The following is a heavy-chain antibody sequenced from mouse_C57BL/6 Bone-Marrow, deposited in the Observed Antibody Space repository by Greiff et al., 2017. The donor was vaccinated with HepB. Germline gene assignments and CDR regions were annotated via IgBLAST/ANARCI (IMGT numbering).Heavy chain of an antibody. V-gene: IGHV1-55*01. D-gene: IGHD1-1*01. J-gene: IGHJ2*01. CDR1: GYTFTSYW. CDR2: IYPGSGST. Sequence: VQLQQPGAELVKPGASVKMSCKASGYTFTSYWITWVKQRPGQGLEWIGDIYPGSGSTNYNEKFKSKATLTVDTSSSTAYMQLSILTSEDSAVYYCARPFYYYGSYYFDYWGQGTTLTVSS. CDR3: ARPFYYYGSYYFDY.